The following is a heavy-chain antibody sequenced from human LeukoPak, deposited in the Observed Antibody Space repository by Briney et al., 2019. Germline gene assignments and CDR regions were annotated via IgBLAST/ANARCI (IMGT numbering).Heavy chain of an antibody. Sequence: ASVKVSCKVSGYTLTELSMHWVRQAPGKGLEWMGGFDPEDGETIYAQKFQGRVTMTEDTSTDTAYMELSSLRSEDTAVYYCAIRATTVTTIRAFDIWGQGTKVTVSS. D-gene: IGHD4-17*01. J-gene: IGHJ3*02. CDR2: FDPEDGET. CDR3: AIRATTVTTIRAFDI. V-gene: IGHV1-24*01. CDR1: GYTLTELS.